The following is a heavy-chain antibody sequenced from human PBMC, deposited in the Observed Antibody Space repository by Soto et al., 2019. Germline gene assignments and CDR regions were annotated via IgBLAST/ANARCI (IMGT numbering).Heavy chain of an antibody. CDR2: INHSGST. J-gene: IGHJ5*02. Sequence: SETLSLTCAVYGGSFSGYYWSWIRQPPGKGLEWIGEINHSGSTNYNPSLKSRVTISVDTSKNQFSLKLSSVTAADTAVYYCARPSPPSMYSSRWYNWFDPWGQGTLVTVSS. D-gene: IGHD6-13*01. CDR3: ARPSPPSMYSSRWYNWFDP. CDR1: GGSFSGYY. V-gene: IGHV4-34*01.